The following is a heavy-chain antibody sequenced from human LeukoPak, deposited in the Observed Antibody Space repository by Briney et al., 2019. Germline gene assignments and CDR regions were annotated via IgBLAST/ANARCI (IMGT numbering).Heavy chain of an antibody. V-gene: IGHV1-2*04. J-gene: IGHJ6*04. D-gene: IGHD3-16*01. CDR3: ARASVWGGYYGMDV. Sequence: ASVKVSCKASGYTFTGYYTHWVRQAPGQGLEWMGWINPNSGGTNYAQKFQGWVTMTRDTSISTAYMELSRLRSDDTAVYYCARASVWGGYYGMDVWGKGTTVTVSS. CDR1: GYTFTGYY. CDR2: INPNSGGT.